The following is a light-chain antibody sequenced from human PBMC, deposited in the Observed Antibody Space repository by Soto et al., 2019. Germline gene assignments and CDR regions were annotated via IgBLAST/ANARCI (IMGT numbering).Light chain of an antibody. J-gene: IGLJ2*01. CDR1: SSNIETND. V-gene: IGLV1-47*02. CDR2: SND. Sequence: QSVLTQPPSASGTPGQRVTISCSGSSSNIETNDIYWHQPLPGSAPKLLIYSNDQRPSGVPDRFSASKSGTSASLAISGLRSEDEAEYFCATWDDSLSGVVFGGGTQLTVL. CDR3: ATWDDSLSGVV.